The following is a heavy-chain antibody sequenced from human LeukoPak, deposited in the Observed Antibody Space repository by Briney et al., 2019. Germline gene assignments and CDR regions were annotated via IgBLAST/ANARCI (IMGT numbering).Heavy chain of an antibody. CDR1: GYSISSGYY. V-gene: IGHV4-38-2*02. D-gene: IGHD3-10*01. CDR2: IYHSGST. CDR3: ARAARVWFGELFF. Sequence: SETLSLTCTVSGYSISSGYYWGWIRQPPGKGLEWIGSIYHSGSTYYNPSLKSRVTISVDTSKNQFSLKLSSVTAADTAVYYCARAARVWFGELFFWGQGTLVTVSS. J-gene: IGHJ4*02.